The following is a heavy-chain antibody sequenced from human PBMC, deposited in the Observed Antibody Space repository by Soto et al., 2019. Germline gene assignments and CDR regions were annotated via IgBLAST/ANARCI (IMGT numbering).Heavy chain of an antibody. CDR3: EIGYYYGVDL. V-gene: IGHV3-11*01. CDR2: ISSSGSTT. CDR1: GFSFSDYY. Sequence: RGSLRLSCAASGFSFSDYYMSWIRQAPGKGLEWVSYISSSGSTTYYADSVKGRFTISRDNAKNSLYLQMNSLRAEDTAGDYWEIGYYYGVDLWRQGSTGNGSS. J-gene: IGHJ6*02.